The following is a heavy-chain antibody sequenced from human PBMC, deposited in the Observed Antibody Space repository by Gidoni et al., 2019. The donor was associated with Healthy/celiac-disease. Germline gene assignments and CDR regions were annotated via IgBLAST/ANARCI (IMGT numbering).Heavy chain of an antibody. J-gene: IGHJ4*02. CDR3: ARAPRYSSGWVDY. V-gene: IGHV3-7*01. CDR1: GFTCSSYW. CDR2: IKQDGSEK. D-gene: IGHD6-19*01. Sequence: EVQLVESGGGLVQPGWSLRLSCAASGFTCSSYWMSWVRPAPGKGLEWLANIKQDGSEKYYVDSVKGRFTISRDNAKNSLYLQMNSLRAEDTAVYYCARAPRYSSGWVDYWGQGTLVTVSS.